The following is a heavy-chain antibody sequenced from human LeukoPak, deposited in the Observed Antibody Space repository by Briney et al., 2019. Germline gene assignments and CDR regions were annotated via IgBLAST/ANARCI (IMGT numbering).Heavy chain of an antibody. CDR3: ARDAGYSSGWYYFDY. CDR1: GFTFSSYS. V-gene: IGHV3-21*01. CDR2: ISSSSSYI. D-gene: IGHD6-19*01. Sequence: GGSLRLSCAASGFTFSSYSMNWVRQAPGKGLEWVSSISSSSSYIYYADSVKGRFTISRDNAKNSLCLQMNSLRAEDTAVYYCARDAGYSSGWYYFDYWGQGTLVTVSS. J-gene: IGHJ4*02.